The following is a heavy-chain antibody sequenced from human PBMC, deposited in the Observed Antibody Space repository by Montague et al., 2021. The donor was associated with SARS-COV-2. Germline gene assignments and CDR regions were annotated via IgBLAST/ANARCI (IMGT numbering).Heavy chain of an antibody. CDR1: GFTFSSYA. CDR2: ISYDGSNK. J-gene: IGHJ6*02. D-gene: IGHD2-2*01. CDR3: VGQLLFHYYGMDV. V-gene: IGHV3-30*04. Sequence: SLRLSCAASGFTFSSYAMHWVRQAPGKGLEWVAVISYDGSNKYYADSVKSRFTISRDNSKNTLYLQMNSLRAEDTAVYYCVGQLLFHYYGMDVWGQGTTVTVS.